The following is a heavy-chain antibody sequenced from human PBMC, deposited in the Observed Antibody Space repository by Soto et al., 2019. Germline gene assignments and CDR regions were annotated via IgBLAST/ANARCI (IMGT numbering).Heavy chain of an antibody. CDR3: ARESMCSSTSCFHNWFDP. CDR1: GGSISSGGYY. D-gene: IGHD2-2*01. Sequence: PSETLSLTCTVSGGSISSGGYYWSWIRQHPGKGLEWIGYIYYSGSTYYNPSLKSRVTISVDTSKNQFSLKLSSVTAADTAVYYCARESMCSSTSCFHNWFDPRGQGTLVTVST. V-gene: IGHV4-31*03. CDR2: IYYSGST. J-gene: IGHJ5*02.